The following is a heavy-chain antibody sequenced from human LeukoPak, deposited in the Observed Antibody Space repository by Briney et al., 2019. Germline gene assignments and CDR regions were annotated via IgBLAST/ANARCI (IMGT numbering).Heavy chain of an antibody. J-gene: IGHJ4*02. CDR1: GFTFSSYG. V-gene: IGHV3-30*02. CDR3: ANDICGDKCSPNGWY. Sequence: GGSLTLSCVASGFTFSSYGMHWVRQAPGRGLEWVAFIRYEGSNKYYADSEKGRFTIYRHNSKHTLYRQMNSQRAEDTAVYFCANDICGDKCSPNGWYCGQGALVIVSS. CDR2: IRYEGSNK. D-gene: IGHD2-21*01.